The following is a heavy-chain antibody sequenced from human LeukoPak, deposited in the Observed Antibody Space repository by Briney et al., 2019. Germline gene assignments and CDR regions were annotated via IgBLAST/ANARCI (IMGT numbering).Heavy chain of an antibody. V-gene: IGHV4-39*07. D-gene: IGHD2-2*01. J-gene: IGHJ4*02. CDR2: MFYYGST. CDR3: ARGIVVVPDS. CDR1: GDSISSSNYF. Sequence: PSETLSLTCTVSGDSISSSNYFWGWIRQPPGKGLEWIGSMFYYGSTYYNASLKSRVTISLDTSKKQFSLKLRSVTAADTAVYYCARGIVVVPDSWGQGTLVTVSS.